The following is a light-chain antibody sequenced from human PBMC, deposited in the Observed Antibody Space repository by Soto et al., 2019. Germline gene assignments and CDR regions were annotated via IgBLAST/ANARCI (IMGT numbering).Light chain of an antibody. CDR3: QQYDGSPQT. V-gene: IGKV3-20*01. CDR2: GAS. CDR1: QTISRNF. J-gene: IGKJ1*01. Sequence: EIVITQSPATLSVSPGERATLSCRASQTISRNFLAWYQQKPGQAPRLIIYGASKRATGIPDRFSGSGSGAEFTLTISRLEPEDFAVYHCQQYDGSPQTFGQGTKVDIK.